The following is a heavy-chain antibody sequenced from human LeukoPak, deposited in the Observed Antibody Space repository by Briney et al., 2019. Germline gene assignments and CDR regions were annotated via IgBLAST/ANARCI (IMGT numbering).Heavy chain of an antibody. D-gene: IGHD3-22*01. CDR1: GGSISSGGYY. CDR2: IYYSGST. Sequence: PSQTLSLTCTVSGGSISSGGYYWSWIRQHPGKGLEWIGYIYYSGSTYYNPSPKSRVTISVDTSKNQFSLKLSSVTAADTAVYYCGREGYYDSSGYSPLLYWGQGTLVTVSS. V-gene: IGHV4-31*03. CDR3: GREGYYDSSGYSPLLY. J-gene: IGHJ4*02.